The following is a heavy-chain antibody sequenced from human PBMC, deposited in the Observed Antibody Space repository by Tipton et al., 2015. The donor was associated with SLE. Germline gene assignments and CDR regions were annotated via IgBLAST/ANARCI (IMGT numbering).Heavy chain of an antibody. CDR3: AKDRSQWLVSDFIDY. Sequence: TLSLTCSVSGDSVANSYWSWIRQPPGKGLEWIGYIYNSGSTNYNPSLKSRVTISVDASKNQLSLRLSSVTAADTAVYYCAKDRSQWLVSDFIDYWGQGTLVTVSS. V-gene: IGHV4-4*08. CDR2: IYNSGST. J-gene: IGHJ4*02. D-gene: IGHD6-19*01. CDR1: GDSVANSY.